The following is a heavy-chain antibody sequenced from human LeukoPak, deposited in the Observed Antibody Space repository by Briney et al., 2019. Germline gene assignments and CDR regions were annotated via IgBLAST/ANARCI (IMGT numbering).Heavy chain of an antibody. Sequence: GGSLRLSCAASGFTFSSHGIHWVRQAPGKGLEWVAIIWYDGSKKYYADSVKGRFTISRDNSKNTLYLQMNSLRVDDTAVYYCAGALYSSGWYYFDYWGQGTLVTVSS. CDR1: GFTFSSHG. CDR3: AGALYSSGWYYFDY. CDR2: IWYDGSKK. J-gene: IGHJ4*02. V-gene: IGHV3-33*01. D-gene: IGHD6-19*01.